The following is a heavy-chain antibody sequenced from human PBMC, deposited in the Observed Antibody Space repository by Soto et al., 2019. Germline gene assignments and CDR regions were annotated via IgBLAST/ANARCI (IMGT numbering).Heavy chain of an antibody. V-gene: IGHV4-59*08. J-gene: IGHJ4*02. D-gene: IGHD3-22*01. Sequence: SETLSLTCTVSGGSISSYYWSWIRQPPGKGLEWIGYIYYSGSTNYNPSLKSRVTISVDTSKNHFSLKLSSVTAADTAVYYCARHSHYHDRSGYHDCWGQGTLVTVSS. CDR3: ARHSHYHDRSGYHDC. CDR2: IYYSGST. CDR1: GGSISSYY.